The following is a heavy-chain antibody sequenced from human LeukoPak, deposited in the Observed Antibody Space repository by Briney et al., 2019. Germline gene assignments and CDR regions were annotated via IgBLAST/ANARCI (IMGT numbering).Heavy chain of an antibody. CDR1: GYTFTGYY. CDR3: ARDEGSSSWNYMDV. CDR2: INPNSGGT. Sequence: ASVKVSCKASGYTFTGYYMHWVRQAPGQGLEWMGWINPNSGGTNYAQKFQGRVTMTRDTSISTAYMELSRLRSDDTAVYYCARDEGSSSWNYMDVWGKGTTVTVSS. D-gene: IGHD6-13*01. V-gene: IGHV1-2*02. J-gene: IGHJ6*03.